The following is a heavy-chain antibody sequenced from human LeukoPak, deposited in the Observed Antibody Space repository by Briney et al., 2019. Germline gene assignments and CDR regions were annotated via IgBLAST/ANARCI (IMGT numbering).Heavy chain of an antibody. CDR3: AKDPCDSSGYYYYSLTFFDY. CDR2: ISYDGSNK. J-gene: IGHJ4*02. Sequence: PGGSLRLSCAASGFTFSSYGMHWVRQAPGKGLEWVAVISYDGSNKYYADSVKGRFTISRDNSKNTLYLQMNSLRAEDTAVYYCAKDPCDSSGYYYYSLTFFDYWGQGTLVTVSS. V-gene: IGHV3-30*18. D-gene: IGHD3-22*01. CDR1: GFTFSSYG.